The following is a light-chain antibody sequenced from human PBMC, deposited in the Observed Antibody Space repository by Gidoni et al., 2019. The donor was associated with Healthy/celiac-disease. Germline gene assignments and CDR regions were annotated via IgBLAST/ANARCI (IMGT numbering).Light chain of an antibody. J-gene: IGKJ1*01. V-gene: IGKV3-11*01. CDR3: QQRSNWPT. CDR2: DAS. CDR1: QSVSSY. Sequence: EIVLTQSPATLSLSPGERATLSCRASQSVSSYLAWYQQKPGQAPRLLIYDASNRATGIPARFSGSGSGTDFTLTISSLEPEDFAVYYCQQRSNWPTFXQGTKVEIK.